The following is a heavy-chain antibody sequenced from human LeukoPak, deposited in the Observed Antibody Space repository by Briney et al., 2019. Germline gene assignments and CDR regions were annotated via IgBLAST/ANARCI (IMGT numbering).Heavy chain of an antibody. V-gene: IGHV3-21*01. CDR2: ISSGSSYI. D-gene: IGHD6-19*01. Sequence: GGSLRLSCAASGFTFNTYSMNWVRQAPGKGLEWVSFISSGSSYIYYADSVKGRFTISRDNAKNTLYLQMNSLRAEDTAVYYCARVVGSSGWYLGYWGQGTLVTVSS. CDR3: ARVVGSSGWYLGY. CDR1: GFTFNTYS. J-gene: IGHJ4*02.